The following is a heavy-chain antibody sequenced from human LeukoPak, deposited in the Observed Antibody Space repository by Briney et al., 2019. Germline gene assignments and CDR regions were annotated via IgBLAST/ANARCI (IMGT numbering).Heavy chain of an antibody. Sequence: GGSLRLSCAASGFTFSSYSMNWDRQAPGKGLEWVSSISSSSSYIYYADSVKGRFTISRDNAKNSLYLQMNSLRAEDTAVYYCARVGGYSGYDLAFEHYYYYMDVWGKGTTVTVSS. D-gene: IGHD5-12*01. CDR3: ARVGGYSGYDLAFEHYYYYMDV. CDR2: ISSSSSYI. J-gene: IGHJ6*03. CDR1: GFTFSSYS. V-gene: IGHV3-21*01.